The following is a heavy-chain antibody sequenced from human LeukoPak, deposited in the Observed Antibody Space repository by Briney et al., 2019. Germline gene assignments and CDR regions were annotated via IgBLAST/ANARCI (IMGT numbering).Heavy chain of an antibody. Sequence: QPGGSLRLFCAASGFTVSSNYMSWVRQAPGKGLEWVSVIYSGGSTYYADSVKGRFTISRDNSKNTLYLQMNSLRAEDTAVYYCASLSPGLGALTFHSSGWVDYWGQGTLVTVSS. V-gene: IGHV3-53*01. CDR2: IYSGGST. CDR3: ASLSPGLGALTFHSSGWVDY. D-gene: IGHD6-19*01. CDR1: GFTVSSNY. J-gene: IGHJ4*02.